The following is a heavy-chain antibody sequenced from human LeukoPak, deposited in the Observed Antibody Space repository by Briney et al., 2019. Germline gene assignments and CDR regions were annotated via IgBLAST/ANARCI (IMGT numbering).Heavy chain of an antibody. Sequence: PSETLSLTCAVSGGSISSGGYSWSWIRQPPGKGLEWIGYIYHSGSTNYNPSLKSRVTISVDTSKNQFSLKLSSVTAADTAVYYCARGQRLWGYSSSWYLFDYWGQGTLVTVSS. CDR1: GGSISSGGYS. J-gene: IGHJ4*02. V-gene: IGHV4-30-2*01. CDR2: IYHSGST. CDR3: ARGQRLWGYSSSWYLFDY. D-gene: IGHD6-13*01.